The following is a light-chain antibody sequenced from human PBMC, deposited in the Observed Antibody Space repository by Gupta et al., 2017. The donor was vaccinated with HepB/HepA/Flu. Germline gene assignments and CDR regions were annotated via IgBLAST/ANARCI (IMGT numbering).Light chain of an antibody. CDR2: WAS. J-gene: IGKJ4*02. V-gene: IGKV4-1*01. CDR1: QSVLTDSNNKNS. Sequence: DIVMTQSPDSLAVSLGERATINCKSSQSVLTDSNNKNSLAWYQQKPGQPPKLLIYWASTRESGVPDRFSGSGSGTDFTLTISSLQAEDVAVYYCQQYYDTPRTFGGRTKVEIK. CDR3: QQYYDTPRT.